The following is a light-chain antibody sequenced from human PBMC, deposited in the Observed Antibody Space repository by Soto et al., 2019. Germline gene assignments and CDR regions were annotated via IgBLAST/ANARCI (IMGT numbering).Light chain of an antibody. CDR1: QSVSSK. Sequence: EIVMTQSPATLSVSPGERATLSCRASQSVSSKLAWYRQKPGQTPRLLIYGAYTRAIGVPARISGSGSGTEFTLTISSLQSEDFAVYYCQQYHSRLTFGGGTKVEIK. CDR3: QQYHSRLT. CDR2: GAY. J-gene: IGKJ4*01. V-gene: IGKV3-15*01.